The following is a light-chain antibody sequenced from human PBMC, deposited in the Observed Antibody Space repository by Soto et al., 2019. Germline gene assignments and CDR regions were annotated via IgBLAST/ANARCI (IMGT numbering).Light chain of an antibody. CDR1: QGVNNY. V-gene: IGKV1-8*01. CDR3: QQYYSYPLT. J-gene: IGKJ4*01. Sequence: AIRMTQSPSSLSASIGDRVTITCRASQGVNNYLACYQQKPGKAPKFLIYDASTLQTGVPSRFSGSGSGTDFTLSIRNLQSEDFATYYCQQYYSYPLTFGGGTKVEIK. CDR2: DAS.